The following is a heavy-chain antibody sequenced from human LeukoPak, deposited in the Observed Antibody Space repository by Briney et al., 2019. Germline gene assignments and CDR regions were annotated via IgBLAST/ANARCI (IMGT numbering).Heavy chain of an antibody. V-gene: IGHV3-11*01. Sequence: GGSLRLSCAASGFTFSNHWMTWVRQAPGKGLEWVSYISSSGSTIYYADSVKGRFTISRDNAKNSLYLQMNSLRAEDTAVYYCAVSIRDHYYYYYGMDVWGQGTTVTVSS. J-gene: IGHJ6*02. CDR1: GFTFSNHW. CDR2: ISSSGSTI. CDR3: AVSIRDHYYYYYGMDV. D-gene: IGHD3-16*02.